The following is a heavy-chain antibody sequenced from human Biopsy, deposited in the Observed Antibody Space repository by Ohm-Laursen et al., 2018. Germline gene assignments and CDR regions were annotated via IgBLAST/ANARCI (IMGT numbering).Heavy chain of an antibody. Sequence: GTLSLTCGVSGGPLRGYYWTWIRQPPGKGLEWMGDIIHSSISKYNPSIKSRLTISADTSKNQYSPKMTSVTAADTAVYFCSRCGHSGYEFWYFDLWGRGTLVTVSS. D-gene: IGHD5-12*01. CDR3: SRCGHSGYEFWYFDL. CDR2: IIHSSIS. J-gene: IGHJ2*01. CDR1: GGPLRGYY. V-gene: IGHV4-34*12.